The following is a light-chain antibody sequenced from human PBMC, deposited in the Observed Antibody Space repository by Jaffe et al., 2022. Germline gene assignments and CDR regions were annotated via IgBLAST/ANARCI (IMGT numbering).Light chain of an antibody. J-gene: IGLJ2*01. CDR3: QSADSSGICVV. V-gene: IGLV3-25*03. CDR2: KDS. Sequence: SSELTQPPSVSVSPGQTARITCSGDALPKQYAYWYQQKPGQAPVLVIYKDSERPSGIPERFSGSSSGTTVTLTISGVQAEDEADYYCQSADSSGICVVFGEGTKLTVL. CDR1: ALPKQY.